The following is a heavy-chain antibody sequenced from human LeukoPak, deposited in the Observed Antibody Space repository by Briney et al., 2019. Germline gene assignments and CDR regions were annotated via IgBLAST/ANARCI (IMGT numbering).Heavy chain of an antibody. D-gene: IGHD3-22*01. CDR1: GGSIRSSYYY. CDR2: IYDSGST. J-gene: IGHJ6*02. CDR3: ASTTTYYYDSSGHPTLVNGMDV. Sequence: SETLSLTCTVSGGSIRSSYYYWGWIRQPPGKGLEWIGSIYDSGSTYYNPSLKSRVTISVDTSKNQFSLKLNSVTAADTAVYYCASTTTYYYDSSGHPTLVNGMDVWGQGTTVTVSS. V-gene: IGHV4-39*01.